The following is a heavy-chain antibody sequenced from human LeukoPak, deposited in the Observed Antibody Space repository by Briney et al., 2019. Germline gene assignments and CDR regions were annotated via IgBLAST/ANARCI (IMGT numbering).Heavy chain of an antibody. V-gene: IGHV4-34*01. CDR2: INHSGST. J-gene: IGHJ5*02. CDR1: GGSFSGYY. CDR3: ARGAWGRWFDP. Sequence: SETLSLTCAVYGGSFSGYYWSWIRQPPGKGLEWIGEINHSGSTNYNPSLKSRVTISVDTSKNQFSLKLSSVTAADTAVYYCARGAWGRWFDPWGQGTLVTVSS. D-gene: IGHD3-16*01.